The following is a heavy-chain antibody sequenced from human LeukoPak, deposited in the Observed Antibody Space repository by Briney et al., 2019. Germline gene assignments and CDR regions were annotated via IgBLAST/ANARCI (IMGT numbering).Heavy chain of an antibody. V-gene: IGHV3-9*01. CDR3: AKGPRFLDEGIDY. D-gene: IGHD3-3*01. J-gene: IGHJ4*02. CDR2: ISWNSGSI. CDR1: GFTVDEYA. Sequence: PGRSLRLSCTTSGFTVDEYAMHWVRQAPGKGLEWVSGISWNSGSIGYADSVKGRFTISRDNAKNSLYLQMNSLRAEDTALYCCAKGPRFLDEGIDYWGQGTLVTVSS.